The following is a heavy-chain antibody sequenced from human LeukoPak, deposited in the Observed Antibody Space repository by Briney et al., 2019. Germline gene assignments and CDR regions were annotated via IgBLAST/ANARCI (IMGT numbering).Heavy chain of an antibody. D-gene: IGHD1-26*01. J-gene: IGHJ6*03. Sequence: GASVKVSCKASGGTFSSYAISWVRQAPGQGLEWMGVIIHIFGTANYAQKFQGRVTITADESTSTAYMELSSLRSEDTAVYYCARGFGGSYPEGGYYYYMDVWGKGTTVTVSS. CDR3: ARGFGGSYPEGGYYYYMDV. CDR1: GGTFSSYA. CDR2: IIHIFGTA. V-gene: IGHV1-69*13.